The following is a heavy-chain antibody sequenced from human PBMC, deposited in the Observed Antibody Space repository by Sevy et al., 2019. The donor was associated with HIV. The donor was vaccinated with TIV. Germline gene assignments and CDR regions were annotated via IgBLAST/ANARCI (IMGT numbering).Heavy chain of an antibody. D-gene: IGHD6-13*01. V-gene: IGHV3-7*01. Sequence: GGSLRLSCAASGFTFSSYWVSWVRQAPGKGLEWVANIKQDGSEKYYVDSVKGRFTISRDNAKNSLYLQMNSLRAEDTAVYYCARAHWQQLVPRNDFAYYYYYYGMDVWGQGTTVTVSS. CDR1: GFTFSSYW. J-gene: IGHJ6*02. CDR3: ARAHWQQLVPRNDFAYYYYYYGMDV. CDR2: IKQDGSEK.